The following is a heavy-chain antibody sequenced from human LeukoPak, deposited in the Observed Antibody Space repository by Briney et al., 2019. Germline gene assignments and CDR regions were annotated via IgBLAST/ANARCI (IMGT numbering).Heavy chain of an antibody. CDR2: IYHSGST. V-gene: IGHV4-30-2*01. CDR1: GGSISSGGYS. Sequence: SSETLSLTCAVSGGSISSGGYSWSWIRQPPGKGLEWIGYIYHSGSTYYNPSLKSRVTISVDRSKNQFSLKLSSVTAADTAVYYCARDHGDYLDYWGQGTLVTVSS. D-gene: IGHD4-17*01. CDR3: ARDHGDYLDY. J-gene: IGHJ4*02.